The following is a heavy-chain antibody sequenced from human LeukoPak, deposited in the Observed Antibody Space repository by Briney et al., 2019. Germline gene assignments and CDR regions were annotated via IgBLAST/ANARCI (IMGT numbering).Heavy chain of an antibody. Sequence: GGSLRLSCAASGFTVSGNDMSWVRQAPGKGLEWVANIKQDGSEKYYVDSVKGRFTISRDNAKNSLYLQMNSLRAEDTAVYYCARPDCSSTSCYRTLDYWGQGTLVTVSS. CDR1: GFTVSGND. V-gene: IGHV3-7*01. J-gene: IGHJ4*02. D-gene: IGHD2-2*01. CDR2: IKQDGSEK. CDR3: ARPDCSSTSCYRTLDY.